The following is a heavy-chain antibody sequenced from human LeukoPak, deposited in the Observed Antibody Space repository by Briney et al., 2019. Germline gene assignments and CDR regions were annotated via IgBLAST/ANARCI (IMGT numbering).Heavy chain of an antibody. D-gene: IGHD3-10*01. CDR3: ARDLLGSGSYYYYYYGMDV. Sequence: ASVKVSCKASGYTFTGYYMHWVRQAPGQGLEWMGWINPNSGGTNYAQKCQGRVTMTRDTSISTAYMELSRLRSDDTAVYYCARDLLGSGSYYYYYYGMDVWGQGTTVTVSS. CDR2: INPNSGGT. V-gene: IGHV1-2*02. J-gene: IGHJ6*02. CDR1: GYTFTGYY.